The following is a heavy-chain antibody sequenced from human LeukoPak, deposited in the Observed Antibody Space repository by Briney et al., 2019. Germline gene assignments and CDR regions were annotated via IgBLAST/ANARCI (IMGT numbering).Heavy chain of an antibody. J-gene: IGHJ1*01. CDR3: ERAVAGAPEYYQH. CDR2: IYPGDSDT. Sequence: GESLKISCKGSGYSFNYWIGWVRQMPGKDLEWMGVIYPGDSDTRYSPSFQGQVTISADKSISTAYLQWSSLKASDTAMYYCERAVAGAPEYYQHWGQGTLVTVSS. V-gene: IGHV5-51*01. CDR1: GYSFNYW. D-gene: IGHD6-19*01.